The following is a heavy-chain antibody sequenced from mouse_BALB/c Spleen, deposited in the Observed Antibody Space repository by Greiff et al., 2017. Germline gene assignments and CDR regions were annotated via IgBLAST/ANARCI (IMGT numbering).Heavy chain of an antibody. V-gene: IGHV5-17*02. Sequence: EVQVVESGGGLVQPGGSRKLSCAASGFTFSSFGMHWVRQAPEKGLEWVAYISSGSSTIYYADTVKGRFTISRDNPKNTLFLQMTSLRSEDTAMYYCATDSYYAMDYWGQGTSVTVSS. CDR1: GFTFSSFG. CDR3: ATDSYYAMDY. CDR2: ISSGSSTI. J-gene: IGHJ4*01.